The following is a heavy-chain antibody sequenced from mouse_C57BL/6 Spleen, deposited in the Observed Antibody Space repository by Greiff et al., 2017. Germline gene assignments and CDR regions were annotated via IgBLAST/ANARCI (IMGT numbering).Heavy chain of an antibody. CDR3: TRGLPPAWFAY. CDR1: GFNIKDDY. J-gene: IGHJ3*01. V-gene: IGHV14-4*01. D-gene: IGHD2-2*01. Sequence: EVHLVESGAELVRPGASVKLSCTASGFNIKDDYMHWVKQRPEQGLEWIGWIDPENGDTEYASKFQGKATITADTSSNTAYLQLSSLTSEDTAVYYCTRGLPPAWFAYWGQGTLVTVSA. CDR2: IDPENGDT.